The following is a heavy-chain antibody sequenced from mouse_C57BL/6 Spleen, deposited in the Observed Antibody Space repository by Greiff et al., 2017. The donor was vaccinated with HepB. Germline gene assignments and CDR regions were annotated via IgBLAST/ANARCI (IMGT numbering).Heavy chain of an antibody. Sequence: QVQLQQPGAELVRPGSSVKLSCKASGYTFTSYWMHWVKQRPLQGLEWIGHLDPSDSDTHYNQKFKDKATLTVDKSSSTAYMQLSSLTSEDSAVYYCARGSTVVAKDWFAYWGQGTLVTVSA. J-gene: IGHJ3*01. V-gene: IGHV1-52*01. D-gene: IGHD1-1*01. CDR1: GYTFTSYW. CDR2: LDPSDSDT. CDR3: ARGSTVVAKDWFAY.